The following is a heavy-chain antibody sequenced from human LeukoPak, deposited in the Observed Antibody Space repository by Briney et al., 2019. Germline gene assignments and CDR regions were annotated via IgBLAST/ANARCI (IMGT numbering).Heavy chain of an antibody. CDR3: ARDATPFYYGSGSVADDDAFDI. Sequence: SQTLSLTCTVSGGSISSGDYYWSWIRQPPGKGLEWIGYIYYSESTYYNPSLKSRVTISVDTSKNQFSLKLSSVTAADTAVYYCARDATPFYYGSGSVADDDAFDIWGQGTMVTVSS. D-gene: IGHD3-10*01. CDR2: IYYSEST. CDR1: GGSISSGDYY. V-gene: IGHV4-30-4*01. J-gene: IGHJ3*02.